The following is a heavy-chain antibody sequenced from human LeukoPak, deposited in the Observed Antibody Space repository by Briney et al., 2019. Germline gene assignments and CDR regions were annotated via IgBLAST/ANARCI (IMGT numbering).Heavy chain of an antibody. CDR1: GFSFSSYN. CDR2: IGGSSSFI. V-gene: IGHV3-21*06. CDR3: LRDDSGSYFGY. Sequence: GGSLRLSCAASGFSFSSYNMNWVRQAPGKALEWVSSIGGSSSFIYYADSVRGRFTISRDNGKNSLYLQMNSLRAEDRAVYYCLRDDSGSYFGYWGQGTLVIVSS. J-gene: IGHJ4*02. D-gene: IGHD3-10*01.